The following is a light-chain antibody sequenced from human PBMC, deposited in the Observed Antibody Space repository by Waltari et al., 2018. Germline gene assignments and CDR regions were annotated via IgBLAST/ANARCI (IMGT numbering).Light chain of an antibody. Sequence: ETVLTQSPATLSVSPGDRATLSCRASQSISTYLAWYQHRSGQAPRLLIHDASTRAPGIPARFSGSGSGTDFTLTISGLQSEDFAVYYCQQYNHWPRTFGQGTKVDIK. J-gene: IGKJ1*01. CDR1: QSISTY. V-gene: IGKV3-15*01. CDR2: DAS. CDR3: QQYNHWPRT.